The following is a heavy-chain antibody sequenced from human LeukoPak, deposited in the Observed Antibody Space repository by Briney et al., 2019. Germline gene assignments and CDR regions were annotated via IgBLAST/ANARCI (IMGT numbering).Heavy chain of an antibody. Sequence: SETLSLTCAVYGGSFSGYYWSWIRQPPGKGLEWIGEINHSGSTNYNPSLKSRVTISVDTSKNQFSLKLSSVTAADTAVYYCARRSSGYEGFDYWGQGTLVTVSS. CDR1: GGSFSGYY. D-gene: IGHD3-22*01. V-gene: IGHV4-34*01. CDR3: ARRSSGYEGFDY. J-gene: IGHJ4*02. CDR2: INHSGST.